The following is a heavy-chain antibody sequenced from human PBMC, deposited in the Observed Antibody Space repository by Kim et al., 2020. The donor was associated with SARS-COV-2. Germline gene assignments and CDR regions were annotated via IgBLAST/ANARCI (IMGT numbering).Heavy chain of an antibody. Sequence: SETLSLTCTVSGGSISSYYWYWIRQPPRQGLEWIWYIYFSDSTNSYSSPTSRVPITVDTSTNQFSLTLSSVSAAATAVSYYASANWNVFDYLVQGTLVT. V-gene: IGHV4-59*01. D-gene: IGHD1-20*01. J-gene: IGHJ4*02. CDR1: GGSISSYY. CDR2: IYFSDST. CDR3: ASANWNVFDY.